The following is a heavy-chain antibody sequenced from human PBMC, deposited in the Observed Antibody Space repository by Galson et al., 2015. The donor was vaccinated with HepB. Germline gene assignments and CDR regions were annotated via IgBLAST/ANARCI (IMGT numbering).Heavy chain of an antibody. CDR2: ISSDERNT. J-gene: IGHJ4*02. V-gene: IGHV3-74*01. CDR1: GFSFSSYW. CDR3: ARAGGYYYGSRNYYRYSDV. Sequence: SLRLSCAGSGFSFSSYWMHWVRQVPGKGLEWISRISSDERNTDYAPSVKGRFTISRDNARNTLFLQMTSLTAEDTAVYYCARAGGYYYGSRNYYRYSDVWGQGTLVTVSS. D-gene: IGHD3-10*01.